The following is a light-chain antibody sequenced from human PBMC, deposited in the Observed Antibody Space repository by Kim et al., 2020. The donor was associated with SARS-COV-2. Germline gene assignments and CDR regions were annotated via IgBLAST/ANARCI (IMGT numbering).Light chain of an antibody. Sequence: GPKVAISCPGSRSNIGNNLVSWYQHFPGTAPKLFIYDNSERPSGIPDRISGSKSGTSATLGITGLHTGDEADYYCATWDSSLNSVVFGGGTKVTVL. CDR3: ATWDSSLNSVV. CDR2: DNS. J-gene: IGLJ2*01. V-gene: IGLV1-51*01. CDR1: RSNIGNNL.